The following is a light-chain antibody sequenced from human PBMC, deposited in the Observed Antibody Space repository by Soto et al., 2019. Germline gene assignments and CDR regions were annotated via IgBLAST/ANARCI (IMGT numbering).Light chain of an antibody. CDR3: QQFTSYPIT. CDR2: AAS. J-gene: IGKJ5*01. CDR1: QGISSN. V-gene: IGKV1-9*01. Sequence: DIQLTQSPSFLSAAVGDRVTINCRARQGISSNLAWYQQKPGKAPKLLIYAASTLQSGVPSRFSGSGSVTEFTLTISILQPEAFATYYCQQFTSYPITFGQGTRLEIK.